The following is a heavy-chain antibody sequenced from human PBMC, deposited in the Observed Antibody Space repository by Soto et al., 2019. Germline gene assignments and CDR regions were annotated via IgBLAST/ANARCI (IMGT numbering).Heavy chain of an antibody. CDR3: AKDISYDSSGYYYYYYYGMDV. CDR2: ISYDGSNK. V-gene: IGHV3-30*18. D-gene: IGHD3-22*01. Sequence: GGSLRLSCAASGFTFSSYGMHWVRQAPGRGLEWVAVISYDGSNKCYADSVKGRFTISRDNSKNTLYLQMNSLRAEDTAVYYCAKDISYDSSGYYYYYYYGMDVWGQGTTVTVPS. J-gene: IGHJ6*02. CDR1: GFTFSSYG.